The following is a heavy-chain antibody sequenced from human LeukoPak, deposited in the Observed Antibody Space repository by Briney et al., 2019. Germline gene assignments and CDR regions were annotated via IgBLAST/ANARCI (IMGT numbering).Heavy chain of an antibody. CDR1: GYTFTGYY. CDR3: ARNQRSSSSHFDH. V-gene: IGHV1-2*02. CDR2: INPNSGGT. Sequence: ASVKVSCKASGYTFTGYYMRWVRQAPGQGLEWMGWINPNSGGTNYAQKFQGRVTMTRDTSISTAYMELSRLRSDDTAVYYCARNQRSSSSHFDHWGQGTLVTVSS. D-gene: IGHD6-6*01. J-gene: IGHJ4*02.